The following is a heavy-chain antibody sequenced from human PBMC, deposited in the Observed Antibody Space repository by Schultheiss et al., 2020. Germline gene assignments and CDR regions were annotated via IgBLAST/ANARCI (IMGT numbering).Heavy chain of an antibody. Sequence: GGSLRLSCVVSGFTVSSNYMSWVRQAPGKGLEWVAVISYDGSNKYYADSVKGRFTISRDNSKNTLYLQMNSLRAEDTAVYYCARVVGATAIDYWGQGTLVTVSS. CDR3: ARVVGATAIDY. D-gene: IGHD1-26*01. CDR1: GFTVSSNY. J-gene: IGHJ4*02. V-gene: IGHV3-30-3*01. CDR2: ISYDGSNK.